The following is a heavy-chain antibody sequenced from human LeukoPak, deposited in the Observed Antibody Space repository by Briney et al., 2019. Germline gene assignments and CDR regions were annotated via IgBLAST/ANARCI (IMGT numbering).Heavy chain of an antibody. CDR1: GLTFSDSW. V-gene: IGHV3-7*01. CDR3: ARDSRALPS. CDR2: IKQDGSEK. Sequence: GGSLRLSCAASGLTFSDSWMSWVRQAPGKGLEWVANIKQDGSEKYYVDSVKGRFTISRDNVKNSLYLQMNSLRADDAAMYYCARDSRALPSWGQGTLVTVSS. J-gene: IGHJ4*02.